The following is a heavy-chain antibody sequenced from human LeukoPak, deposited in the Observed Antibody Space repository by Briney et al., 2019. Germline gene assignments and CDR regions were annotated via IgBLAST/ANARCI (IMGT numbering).Heavy chain of an antibody. CDR3: ARRRDLYRGSHYPFDY. J-gene: IGHJ4*02. CDR2: IRGSGGST. D-gene: IGHD1-26*01. V-gene: IGHV3-23*01. Sequence: GGSLRLSCAASGFTFSSYGMSWVRQAPGKGLEWVSDIRGSGGSTYYADSVKGRFTISRDNSKNTLYLQMNSLRAEDTAVYYCARRRDLYRGSHYPFDYWGQGTLVTVSS. CDR1: GFTFSSYG.